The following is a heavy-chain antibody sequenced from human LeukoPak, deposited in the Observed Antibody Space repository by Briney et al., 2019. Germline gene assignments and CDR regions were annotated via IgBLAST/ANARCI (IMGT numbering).Heavy chain of an antibody. Sequence: GESLKISCKGSGYSFTSYWIGWVRQMPGKGLEWMGIIYPGDSDTRYSPSFQGQVTISADKSISTAYLQWSSLKASDTAMYYCACQLYYDILTGPGGAFDIWGQGTMVTVSS. CDR3: ACQLYYDILTGPGGAFDI. D-gene: IGHD3-9*01. V-gene: IGHV5-51*01. CDR2: IYPGDSDT. J-gene: IGHJ3*02. CDR1: GYSFTSYW.